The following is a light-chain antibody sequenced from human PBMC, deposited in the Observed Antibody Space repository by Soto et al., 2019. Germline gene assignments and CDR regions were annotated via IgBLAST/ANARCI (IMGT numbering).Light chain of an antibody. J-gene: IGLJ1*01. CDR1: SSDVGTYNY. V-gene: IGLV2-11*01. CDR3: SSYAGSSNV. CDR2: DVS. Sequence: QSVLTQPRSVSGSPGQSVTISCTGTSSDVGTYNYVSWFQQYPGKAPKVMISDVSKRPSGVPDRFSGSKSGNTASLTISGLQAEDEADYYCSSYAGSSNVFGTGTKLTVL.